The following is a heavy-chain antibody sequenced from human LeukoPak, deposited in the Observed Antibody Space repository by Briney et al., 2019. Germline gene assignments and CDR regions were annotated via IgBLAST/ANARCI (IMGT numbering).Heavy chain of an antibody. D-gene: IGHD3-22*01. CDR1: GFTFSSYG. CDR3: AKDHITMIPLGY. Sequence: GGCLRLSCAASGFTFSSYGMHWVRQAPGKGLEWVAFIRYDGSNKYYADSVKGRFTISRDNSKNTLYLQMNSLRAEDTAVYYCAKDHITMIPLGYWGQGTLVTVSS. J-gene: IGHJ4*02. V-gene: IGHV3-30*02. CDR2: IRYDGSNK.